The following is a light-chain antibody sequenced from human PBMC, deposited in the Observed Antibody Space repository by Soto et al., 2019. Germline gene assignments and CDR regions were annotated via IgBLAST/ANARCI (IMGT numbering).Light chain of an antibody. V-gene: IGLV3-1*01. J-gene: IGLJ1*01. Sequence: SSELTQPSSVSVSPGQTASITCSGDKLGDKYVCWYQQKPGQSPVVVIHQDKKRPSGIPERFSGSNSGNTATLTISGTQAMDEADYYCQAWDSSTAYVFGTGTKLAVL. CDR3: QAWDSSTAYV. CDR1: KLGDKY. CDR2: QDK.